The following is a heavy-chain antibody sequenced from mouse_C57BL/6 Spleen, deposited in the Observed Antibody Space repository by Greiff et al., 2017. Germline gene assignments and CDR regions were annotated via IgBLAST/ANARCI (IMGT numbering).Heavy chain of an antibody. J-gene: IGHJ3*01. CDR2: ISDGGSYT. CDR3: ARDKANWDGFAY. V-gene: IGHV5-4*01. D-gene: IGHD4-1*01. CDR1: GFTFSSYA. Sequence: EVKLMESGGGLVKPGGSLKLSCAASGFTFSSYAMSWVRQTPEKRLEWVATISDGGSYTYYPDNVKGRFTISRDNAKNNLYLQMSHLKSEDTAMYYCARDKANWDGFAYWGQGTLVTVSA.